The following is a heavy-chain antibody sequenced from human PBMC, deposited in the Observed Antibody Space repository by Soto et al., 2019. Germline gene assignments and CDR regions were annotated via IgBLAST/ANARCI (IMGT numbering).Heavy chain of an antibody. Sequence: QVQLVESGGGVVQPGRSLRLSCAASGFIFSSYAMHWVRQAPGKGLEWVAVISYDGSNKYYADSVKGRFTISRDNSKNTLYLQMNSLRGEDTAVYYCARVGRLQAPDYWGQGTLVIVSS. CDR2: ISYDGSNK. V-gene: IGHV3-30-3*01. CDR3: ARVGRLQAPDY. CDR1: GFIFSSYA. J-gene: IGHJ4*02. D-gene: IGHD6-25*01.